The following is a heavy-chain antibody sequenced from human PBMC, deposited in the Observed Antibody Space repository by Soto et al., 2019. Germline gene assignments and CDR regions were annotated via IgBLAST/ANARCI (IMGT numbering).Heavy chain of an antibody. CDR3: ARRAYYDSSGQIDY. V-gene: IGHV4-39*01. Sequence: SETLSLTCTVSGGSISSSSYYWGWIRQPPGKGLEWIGSIYYSGSTYYNPSLKSRVTISVDTSKNQFSLKLSSVTAADTAVYYCARRAYYDSSGQIDYWGQGTPVTVSS. J-gene: IGHJ4*02. CDR2: IYYSGST. CDR1: GGSISSSSYY. D-gene: IGHD3-22*01.